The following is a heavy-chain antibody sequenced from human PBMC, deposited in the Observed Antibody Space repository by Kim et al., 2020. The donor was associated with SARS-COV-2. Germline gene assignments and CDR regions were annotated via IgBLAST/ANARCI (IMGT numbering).Heavy chain of an antibody. Sequence: KKYYGAAVKGRFTISRDNSRNILYLQMNNLGAEDTAVYYCARLGGTTIDYWGQGTLVTVSS. J-gene: IGHJ4*02. CDR2: KK. CDR3: ARLGGTTIDY. V-gene: IGHV3-33*01. D-gene: IGHD4-17*01.